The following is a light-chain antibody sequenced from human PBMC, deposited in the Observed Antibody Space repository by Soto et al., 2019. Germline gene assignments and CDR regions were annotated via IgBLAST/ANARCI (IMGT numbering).Light chain of an antibody. CDR2: DVT. CDR1: SSDVGAYNY. V-gene: IGLV2-14*03. CDR3: SSYAASSTGV. Sequence: QSALTQPASVSGSPEQSITISCTGTSSDVGAYNYVSWYQQYPGRAPKLMIYDVTNRPSGVSNRFSGSKSGNTASLTISGVQAEDEADYYCSSYAASSTGVFGTGTKLTVL. J-gene: IGLJ1*01.